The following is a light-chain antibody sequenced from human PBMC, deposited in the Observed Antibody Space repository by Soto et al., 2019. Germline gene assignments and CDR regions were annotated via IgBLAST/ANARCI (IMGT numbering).Light chain of an antibody. J-gene: IGLJ3*02. CDR1: SSNIGSNT. V-gene: IGLV1-44*01. CDR2: SNN. CDR3: AAWDDSLNGRV. Sequence: QSVLTQPPSASGTPGQRVTISCSGSSSNIGSNTVNWYQQLPGTAPKLLIYSNNQRPSGVPDRFSGSKSGTSASLAISGLKSEDEAYYYCAAWDDSLNGRVFGGGPKLTVL.